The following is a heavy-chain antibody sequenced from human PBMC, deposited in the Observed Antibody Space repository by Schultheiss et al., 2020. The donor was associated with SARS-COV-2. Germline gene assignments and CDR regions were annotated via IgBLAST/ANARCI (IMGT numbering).Heavy chain of an antibody. CDR1: GGSFSGYY. V-gene: IGHV4-34*01. Sequence: SETLSLTCAVYGGSFSGYYWSWIRQPPGKGLEWIGEINQSVSTNYNPSLKSRVTISVDTSKNQFSLKLSSVTAADTAVYYCARHTYLKEILGVTGNSWFDPWGQGTLVTVSS. CDR2: INQSVST. CDR3: ARHTYLKEILGVTGNSWFDP. J-gene: IGHJ5*02. D-gene: IGHD2-21*02.